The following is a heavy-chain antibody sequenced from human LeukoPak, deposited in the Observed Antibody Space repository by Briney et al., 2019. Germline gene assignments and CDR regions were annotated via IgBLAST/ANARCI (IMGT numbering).Heavy chain of an antibody. CDR3: ARGVHSSSWYDYYFDY. CDR2: ISSSSSYI. J-gene: IGHJ4*02. V-gene: IGHV3-21*01. Sequence: GGSLRPSCAASGFTFSSYSMNWVRQAPGKGLEWVSSISSSSSYIYHADSVKGRFTISRDNAKNSLYLQMNSLRAEDTAVYYCARGVHSSSWYDYYFDYWGQGTLVTVSS. CDR1: GFTFSSYS. D-gene: IGHD6-13*01.